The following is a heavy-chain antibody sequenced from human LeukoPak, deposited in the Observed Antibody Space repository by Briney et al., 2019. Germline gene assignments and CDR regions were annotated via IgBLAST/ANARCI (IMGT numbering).Heavy chain of an antibody. V-gene: IGHV4-39*07. J-gene: IGHJ3*02. D-gene: IGHD2/OR15-2a*01. CDR3: ARVINSVLDI. CDR2: MFYRGST. Sequence: PSETLSLTCTVSGGSISSSSYYWGWIRQPPGKGLEWIGSMFYRGSTNYNPSLKSRVTISVDTSKNQFSLKLSSVTAADTAVYYCARVINSVLDIWGQGTMVTVSS. CDR1: GGSISSSSYY.